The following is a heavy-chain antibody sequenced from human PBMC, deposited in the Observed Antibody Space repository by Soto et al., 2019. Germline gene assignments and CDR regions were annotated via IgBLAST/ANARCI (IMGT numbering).Heavy chain of an antibody. Sequence: QVQLVQSGAEVKKPGASVKVSCKASGYTFTSYDINWVRQATGQGLEWMGWMNPNSGNTDYAQKFRGRVTMTRDTCIITAYIVLSGLTFDVTAVYYCARRYADYRRPDYWGLGTLVTVSS. CDR2: MNPNSGNT. D-gene: IGHD4-17*01. V-gene: IGHV1-8*01. CDR3: ARRYADYRRPDY. CDR1: GYTFTSYD. J-gene: IGHJ4*02.